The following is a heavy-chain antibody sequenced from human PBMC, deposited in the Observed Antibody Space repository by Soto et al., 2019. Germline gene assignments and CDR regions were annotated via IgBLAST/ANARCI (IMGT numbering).Heavy chain of an antibody. CDR2: IYYSGST. Sequence: SQTLSLTCTVSGGSISSSSYYWGWIRQPPGKGLEWIGSIYYSGSTYYNPSLKSRVTISVDMSKNQFSLKLSSVTAADTAVYYCASLRITMVRDLLWFDPWGQGTLVTVSS. CDR3: ASLRITMVRDLLWFDP. V-gene: IGHV4-39*01. D-gene: IGHD3-10*01. CDR1: GGSISSSSYY. J-gene: IGHJ5*02.